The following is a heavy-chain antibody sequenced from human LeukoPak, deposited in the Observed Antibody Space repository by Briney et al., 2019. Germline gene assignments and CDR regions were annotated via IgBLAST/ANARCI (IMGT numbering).Heavy chain of an antibody. CDR2: INPNSGGT. CDR1: GYTFTGYY. Sequence: ASVKVSCKASGYTFTGYYMHWVRQAPGQGLEWMGRINPNSGGTNYAQKFQGRVTMTRDTSISTAYMELSRPRSDDTAVYYCARGGRITIFGVVINFDYWGQGTLVTVSS. CDR3: ARGGRITIFGVVINFDY. V-gene: IGHV1-2*06. J-gene: IGHJ4*02. D-gene: IGHD3-3*01.